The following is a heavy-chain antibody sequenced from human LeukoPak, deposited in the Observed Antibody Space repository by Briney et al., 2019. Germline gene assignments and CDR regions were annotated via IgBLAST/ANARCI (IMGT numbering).Heavy chain of an antibody. D-gene: IGHD2-15*01. Sequence: ASVKVFCKVSGYTLTELSMHWVRQAPGKGLEWMGGFDPEDGETIYAQKFQGRVTMTEDTSTDTAYMELSSLRSEDTAVYYCATPEPRYCSGGSCYSGVKPFDPWGQGTLVTVSS. V-gene: IGHV1-24*01. CDR2: FDPEDGET. CDR3: ATPEPRYCSGGSCYSGVKPFDP. J-gene: IGHJ5*02. CDR1: GYTLTELS.